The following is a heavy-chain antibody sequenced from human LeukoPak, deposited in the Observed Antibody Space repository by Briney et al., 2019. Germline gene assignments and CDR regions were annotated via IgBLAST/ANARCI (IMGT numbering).Heavy chain of an antibody. CDR1: GFTFNSYG. J-gene: IGHJ6*03. CDR3: AKDPRRYFDSAAYYYYYMDV. V-gene: IGHV3-30*02. D-gene: IGHD3-9*01. CDR2: IRYDGSNK. Sequence: PGGSLRLSCAASGFTFNSYGMHWVRQAPGKGLEWVAFIRYDGSNKYYVDSVKGRFTISRDNSKNTLYLQMNSLRAEDTAVYYCAKDPRRYFDSAAYYYYYMDVWGKGTTVTISS.